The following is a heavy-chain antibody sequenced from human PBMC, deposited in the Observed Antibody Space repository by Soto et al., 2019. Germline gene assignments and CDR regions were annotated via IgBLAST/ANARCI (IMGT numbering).Heavy chain of an antibody. D-gene: IGHD5-12*01. J-gene: IGHJ4*02. CDR3: AREGVEMATITGFDY. V-gene: IGHV3-33*01. CDR1: GFTFSSYG. Sequence: GGSLRLSCAASGFTFSSYGMHWVRQAPGKGLEWVAVIWYDGSNKYYADSVKGRFTISRDNSKNTLYLQMNSMRAEDTAVYYCAREGVEMATITGFDYWGQGT. CDR2: IWYDGSNK.